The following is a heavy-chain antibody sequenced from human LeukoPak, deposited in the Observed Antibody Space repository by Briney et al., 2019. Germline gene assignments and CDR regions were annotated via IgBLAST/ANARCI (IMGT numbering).Heavy chain of an antibody. CDR3: ARKSGRAFDI. CDR2: IYPGESDT. J-gene: IGHJ3*02. D-gene: IGHD2-15*01. V-gene: IGHV5-51*01. Sequence: IGWVRQMPGKGLEWMGIIYPGESDTRYSQSFQGQVTISADKSISTAYLQWSSLKASDTAMYYCARKSGRAFDIWGQGTMVTVSS.